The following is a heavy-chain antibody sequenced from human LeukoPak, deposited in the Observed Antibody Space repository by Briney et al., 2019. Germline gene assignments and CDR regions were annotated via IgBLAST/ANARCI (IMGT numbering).Heavy chain of an antibody. CDR3: ARPSRRWLSHFDY. CDR1: GYTFTSYD. D-gene: IGHD5-24*01. Sequence: ASVKVSCKASGYTFTSYDINWVRQATGQGLGWMGWMNPNSGNTGYAQKFQGRVTMTRNTSISTAYMELSSLRSEDTAVYYCARPSRRWLSHFDYWGQGTLVTVSS. J-gene: IGHJ4*02. V-gene: IGHV1-8*01. CDR2: MNPNSGNT.